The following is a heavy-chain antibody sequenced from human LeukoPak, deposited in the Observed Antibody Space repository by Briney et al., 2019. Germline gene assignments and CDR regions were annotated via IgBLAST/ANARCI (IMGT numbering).Heavy chain of an antibody. CDR2: IYYSGST. CDR1: GVSISSYY. CDR3: ASTSPYYFDY. V-gene: IGHV4-59*01. D-gene: IGHD2-2*01. Sequence: SETLSLTCAVSGVSISSYYWSWIRQPPGKGLEWIGYIYYSGSTNYNPSLKSRVTISVDTSKNQFSLKLSSVTAADTAVYYCASTSPYYFDYWGQGTLVTVSS. J-gene: IGHJ4*02.